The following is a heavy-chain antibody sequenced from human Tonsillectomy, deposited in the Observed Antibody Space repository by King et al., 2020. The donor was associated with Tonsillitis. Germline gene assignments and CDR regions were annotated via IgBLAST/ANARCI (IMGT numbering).Heavy chain of an antibody. Sequence: VQLVESGGGLIQPGGSLRLSCAASGFTVGSNCMSWVLQAPWKGLEWVSFIYSGCKTHYADSVGGRFTISRDNSKNTLYLQMNSLRAEDTAVYYCATRSIPYYYYAMDVWGQGTTVTVSS. J-gene: IGHJ6*02. CDR1: GFTVGSNC. CDR3: ATRSIPYYYYAMDV. CDR2: IYSGCKT. V-gene: IGHV3-53*01.